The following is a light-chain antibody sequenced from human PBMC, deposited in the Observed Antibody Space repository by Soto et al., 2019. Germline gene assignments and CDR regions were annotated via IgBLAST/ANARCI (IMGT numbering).Light chain of an antibody. J-gene: IGKJ2*01. CDR1: QNIKTF. CDR3: QKSYSTYN. V-gene: IGKV1-39*01. Sequence: IQMTQSPSSLSASVGDRVTITCRASQNIKTFLNWYQQRPGKAPKLLIYAASSLQSGVPSRFSGGGSGTAFTLTISSLQPEDFATYYCQKSYSTYNFGQGTKVDIK. CDR2: AAS.